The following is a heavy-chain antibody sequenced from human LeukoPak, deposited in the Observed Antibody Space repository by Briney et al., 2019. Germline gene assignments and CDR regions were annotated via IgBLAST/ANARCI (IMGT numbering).Heavy chain of an antibody. D-gene: IGHD3-10*01. CDR1: GFTVSSNY. V-gene: IGHV3-66*01. Sequence: GGSLRLSCAASGFTVSSNYMSWVRQAPGKGLEWVSVIYSGGSTYYADSVKGRFTISRDNSKNTLYLQMNSLRAEDTAVYYCAREGSLRGVEAFDIWGQGTMVTVSS. CDR3: AREGSLRGVEAFDI. J-gene: IGHJ3*02. CDR2: IYSGGST.